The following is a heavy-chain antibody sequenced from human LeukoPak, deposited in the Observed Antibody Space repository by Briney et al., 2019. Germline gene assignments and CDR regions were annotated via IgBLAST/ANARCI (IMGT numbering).Heavy chain of an antibody. V-gene: IGHV4-30-4*08. CDR1: GGSISRGDYY. Sequence: SQTLSLTCTLSGGSISRGDYYWSWTRQPPGKGLEWSGYIYYSGSTYYNPSLKSRVTISVHTPKNPYSLMLSSVSAADTAVYYCASAPRGNSGYVFGYWGQGTLVSVSS. CDR3: ASAPRGNSGYVFGY. D-gene: IGHD5-12*01. CDR2: IYYSGST. J-gene: IGHJ4*02.